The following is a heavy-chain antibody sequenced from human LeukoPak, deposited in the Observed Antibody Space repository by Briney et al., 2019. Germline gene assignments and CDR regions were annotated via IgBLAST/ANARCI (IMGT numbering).Heavy chain of an antibody. CDR3: ARSPRVDTAMVIDY. CDR1: GYTFTSYG. J-gene: IGHJ4*02. CDR2: ISAYNGNT. D-gene: IGHD5-18*01. Sequence: ASVKVSCKASGYTFTSYGISWVRQAPGQGPEWMGWISAYNGNTNYAQKPQGRVTMTTDTSTSTAYMELRSLRSDDTAVYYCARSPRVDTAMVIDYWGQGTLVTVSS. V-gene: IGHV1-18*01.